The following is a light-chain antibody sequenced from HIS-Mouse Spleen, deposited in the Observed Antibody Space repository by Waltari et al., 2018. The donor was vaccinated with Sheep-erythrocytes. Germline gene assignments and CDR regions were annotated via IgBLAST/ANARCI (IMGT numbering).Light chain of an antibody. CDR2: DAS. J-gene: IGKJ2*01. CDR3: QQRSNWDT. V-gene: IGKV3-11*01. CDR1: QSVSSY. Sequence: EIVLTQSPATLSLSPCERATLSCRASQSVSSYLAWYQQKPVQGPRLLIYDASNRATGIPARFSGSGSGTDFPLTISSLEPEDVAVYYCQQRSNWDTFGQGTKLEIK.